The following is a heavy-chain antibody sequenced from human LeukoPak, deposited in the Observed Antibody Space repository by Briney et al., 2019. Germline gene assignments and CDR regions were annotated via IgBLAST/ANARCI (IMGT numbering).Heavy chain of an antibody. J-gene: IGHJ4*02. CDR3: AKKGATTGDFDY. Sequence: GGSLRLPCAASGFTFSNFLVTWVRQAPGKGPEWVSAISGSGGDTYYADSVKGRFTISRDNSKNTLYLQMNSLRAEDTAVYYCAKKGATTGDFDYWGQGTLVTVSS. V-gene: IGHV3-23*01. CDR2: ISGSGGDT. D-gene: IGHD1-26*01. CDR1: GFTFSNFL.